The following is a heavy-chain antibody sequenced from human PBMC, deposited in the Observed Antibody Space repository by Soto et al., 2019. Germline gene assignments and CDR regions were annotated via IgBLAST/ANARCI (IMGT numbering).Heavy chain of an antibody. CDR1: GDSVSSNSAA. Sequence: SQTLSLTCAISGDSVSSNSAAWNWIRQSPSRGLEWLGRTYYRSKWYNDYAVSVKSRITINPDTSKNQFSLKLSSVTAADTAVYYCASLAAARPEPFSFYYYYYGMDVWGQGTTVTVSS. CDR2: TYYRSKWYN. V-gene: IGHV6-1*01. D-gene: IGHD6-6*01. J-gene: IGHJ6*02. CDR3: ASLAAARPEPFSFYYYYYGMDV.